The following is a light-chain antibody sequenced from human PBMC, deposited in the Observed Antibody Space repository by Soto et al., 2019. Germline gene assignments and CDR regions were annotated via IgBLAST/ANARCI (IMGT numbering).Light chain of an antibody. CDR2: DAS. J-gene: IGKJ4*01. CDR3: QQRSNWPLT. Sequence: EIVLTQSPATLSLSPGERATLSCRASQSVSSCLVWYQQKPGQAPRLLIYDASNRATGIPARFSGSGSGTDFTLTISSLEPEDFAVYYCQQRSNWPLTFGGGTKVEIK. V-gene: IGKV3-11*01. CDR1: QSVSSC.